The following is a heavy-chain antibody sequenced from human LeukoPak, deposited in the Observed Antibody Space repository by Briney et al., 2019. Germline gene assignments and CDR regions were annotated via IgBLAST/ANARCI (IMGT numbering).Heavy chain of an antibody. Sequence: GGSLRLSCSASGFTFSTYAMHWVRQAPGKGLEWVSSISSSSSYIYYADSVKGRFTISRDNAKNSLYLQMNSLRAEDTAVYYCARDLDSSGLVAYWGQGTLVTVSS. CDR1: GFTFSTYA. D-gene: IGHD6-19*01. V-gene: IGHV3-21*01. CDR3: ARDLDSSGLVAY. J-gene: IGHJ4*02. CDR2: ISSSSSYI.